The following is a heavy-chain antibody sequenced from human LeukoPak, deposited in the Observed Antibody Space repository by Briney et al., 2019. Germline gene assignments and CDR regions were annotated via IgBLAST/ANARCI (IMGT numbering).Heavy chain of an antibody. CDR1: GGSIVSYY. CDR2: TYSSGTT. V-gene: IGHV4-59*01. CDR3: ARALLSNQFDY. Sequence: EPSETLSLTCTVSGGSIVSYYWSWIRQPPGKGLEWIGYTYSSGTTNYNPSLKSRVTISVDPSKSQFSLNLVSVTAADTAVYYCARALLSNQFDYWGQGSLVTVSS. D-gene: IGHD4-11*01. J-gene: IGHJ4*02.